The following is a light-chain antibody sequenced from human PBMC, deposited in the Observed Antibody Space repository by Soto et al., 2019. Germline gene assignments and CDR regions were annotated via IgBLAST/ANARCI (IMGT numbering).Light chain of an antibody. CDR1: QSISTY. CDR3: QQTYSTPPT. J-gene: IGKJ1*01. Sequence: IQMTQSPSSLSAYVGDRVTITCRASQSISTYLNWYQQKAGLAPKLLIYAASSLQSGVPSRFSGSGSGTDFTLTISSLQPEDFATYYCQQTYSTPPTFGQGTKVDIK. V-gene: IGKV1-39*01. CDR2: AAS.